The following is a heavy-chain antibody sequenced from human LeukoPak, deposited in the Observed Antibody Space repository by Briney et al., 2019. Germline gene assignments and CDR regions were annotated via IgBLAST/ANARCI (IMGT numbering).Heavy chain of an antibody. J-gene: IGHJ3*02. Sequence: GGSLRLSCAASGFTFSTYNIHWVRRAPGRGVERVAVISYDGSNKWYADSVKGRFTISRDNSKNMLYLQLSSLRAEDTAVYYCARDQWPIDTFDIWGQGTMVTVSS. CDR2: ISYDGSNK. CDR1: GFTFSTYN. CDR3: ARDQWPIDTFDI. V-gene: IGHV3-30*04. D-gene: IGHD6-19*01.